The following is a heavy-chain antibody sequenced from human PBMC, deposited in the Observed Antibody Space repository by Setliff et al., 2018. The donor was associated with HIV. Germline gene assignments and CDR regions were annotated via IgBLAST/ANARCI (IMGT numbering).Heavy chain of an antibody. CDR1: GGSISSGSNY. V-gene: IGHV4-61*02. D-gene: IGHD6-19*01. J-gene: IGHJ4*02. CDR2: IYTSGST. CDR3: ARDNGVAGFDY. Sequence: SETLSLTCTVSGGSISSGSNYWSWIRQPAGKGLEWIGRIYTSGSTNYNPSLKSRVTISVDTSNNQFSLKLSSVTAADTAVYYCARDNGVAGFDYWGQGTLVTVSS.